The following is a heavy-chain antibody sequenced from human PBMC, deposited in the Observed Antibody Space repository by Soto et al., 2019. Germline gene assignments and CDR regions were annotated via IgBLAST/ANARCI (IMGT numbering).Heavy chain of an antibody. CDR2: VNGDGTAT. D-gene: IGHD4-4*01. CDR1: GLRVSSFA. V-gene: IGHV3-23*01. J-gene: IGHJ4*02. CDR3: AKTTRS. Sequence: EVQLLESGGGLVQPGGSLRLSCAASGLRVSSFAMTWVRQAPGKGLEWISSVNGDGTATYYANSVKGRFTISRDTSKNTLYLQIDSLRAEDTAVYYCAKTTRSWGQGTLVTVSS.